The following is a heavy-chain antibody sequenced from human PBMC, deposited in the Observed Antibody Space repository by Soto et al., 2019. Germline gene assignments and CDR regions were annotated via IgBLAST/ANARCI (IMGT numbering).Heavy chain of an antibody. CDR3: AKVRPLRDCTSTSCLGAFDI. CDR2: ITASADTT. Sequence: EEQLLESGGGLVRPGGSLRLSCAASAFTFRSYDMSWVRQAPGEGLEWVSAITASADTTYYADSVKGRFTISRDNSKNTLYLRMNSLRAEDTAVYYCAKVRPLRDCTSTSCLGAFDIWGQGTMVTVS. CDR1: AFTFRSYD. D-gene: IGHD2-2*01. J-gene: IGHJ3*02. V-gene: IGHV3-23*01.